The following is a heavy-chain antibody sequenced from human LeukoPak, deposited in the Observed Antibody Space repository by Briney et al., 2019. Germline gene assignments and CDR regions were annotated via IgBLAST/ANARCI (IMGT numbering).Heavy chain of an antibody. CDR3: ARGYYYDSSGYDAFDI. Sequence: PSETLSLTCTVAGGSISSYYCSWIRQPPGKGLEWIGYIYYSGSTNYNPSLKRRVTISVDTSKNQFSLKLSSVTAADTAVYYCARGYYYDSSGYDAFDIWGQGTMVTVSS. V-gene: IGHV4-59*01. CDR2: IYYSGST. J-gene: IGHJ3*02. CDR1: GGSISSYY. D-gene: IGHD3-22*01.